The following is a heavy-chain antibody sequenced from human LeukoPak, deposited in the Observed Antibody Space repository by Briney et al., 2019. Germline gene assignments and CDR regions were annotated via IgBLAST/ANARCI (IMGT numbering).Heavy chain of an antibody. D-gene: IGHD1-1*01. J-gene: IGHJ4*02. Sequence: ASVKVSCNASGYTFSTYYIHWVRQAPGQGLEWMGFINPSGGSTSYAQNFQGRVTMTRDTSTSAVQMELSSLRSEDTAMYYCARNVGSGFDYWGQGTLVTVSS. CDR2: INPSGGST. V-gene: IGHV1-46*01. CDR1: GYTFSTYY. CDR3: ARNVGSGFDY.